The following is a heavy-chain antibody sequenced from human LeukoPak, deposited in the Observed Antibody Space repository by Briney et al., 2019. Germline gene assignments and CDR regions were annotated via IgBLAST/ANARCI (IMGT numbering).Heavy chain of an antibody. CDR2: IRYDGSNK. Sequence: GGSLRLSCAASGFTFSSHGMHWVRQAPGKGVEWVAFIRYDGSNKYFGDSVRGRFTISRDNVKNTLYLQMNSLRAEDTAVYYCAKDETERFLEWSFPYGWLDPWGQGTLVSVSS. V-gene: IGHV3-30*02. J-gene: IGHJ5*02. CDR3: AKDETERFLEWSFPYGWLDP. D-gene: IGHD3-3*01. CDR1: GFTFSSHG.